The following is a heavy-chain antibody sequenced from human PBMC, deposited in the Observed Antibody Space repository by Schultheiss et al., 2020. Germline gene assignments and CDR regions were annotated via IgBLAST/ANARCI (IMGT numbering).Heavy chain of an antibody. CDR3: ARDIAGTGGGVSI. D-gene: IGHD1-20*01. CDR2: IYHSGST. J-gene: IGHJ4*02. Sequence: WETLSLTCTVSGGSISSGSYYWSWIRQPPGKGLEWIGYIYHSGSTNYNPSLKSRVTISVDTSKNQFSLKLSSVTAADTAVYYCARDIAGTGGGVSIWGQGTLVTVSS. CDR1: GGSISSGSYY. V-gene: IGHV4-61*01.